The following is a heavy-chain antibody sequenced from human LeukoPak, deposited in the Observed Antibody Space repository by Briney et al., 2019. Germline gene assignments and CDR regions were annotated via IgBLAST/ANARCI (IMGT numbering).Heavy chain of an antibody. D-gene: IGHD3-10*01. J-gene: IGHJ4*02. CDR3: ARRYYYNLGSFPFDF. CDR2: IHNSGTT. Sequence: SETLSLTCAVSGGPFSGYFWSWIRQSSGKGLEWIGEIHNSGTTNYNPSLNSRVTISEDTSKNQFYLNLSSVTAADTAIYYCARRYYYNLGSFPFDFWGQGTLVTVSS. CDR1: GGPFSGYF. V-gene: IGHV4-34*01.